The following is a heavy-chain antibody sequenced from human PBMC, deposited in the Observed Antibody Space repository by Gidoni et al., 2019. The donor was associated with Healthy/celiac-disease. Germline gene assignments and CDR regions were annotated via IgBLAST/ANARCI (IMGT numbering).Heavy chain of an antibody. Sequence: QVQLVQSGAEVKKPGSSVKVSCKASGGTFSSYAISWVRQAPGQGLEWMGGIIPIFGTANYAQKFQGRVTITADKSTSTAYMELSSLRSEDTAVYYCAKECTYYDILTGYRGNWFDPWGQGTLVTVSS. D-gene: IGHD3-9*01. J-gene: IGHJ5*02. CDR3: AKECTYYDILTGYRGNWFDP. CDR2: IIPIFGTA. V-gene: IGHV1-69*06. CDR1: GGTFSSYA.